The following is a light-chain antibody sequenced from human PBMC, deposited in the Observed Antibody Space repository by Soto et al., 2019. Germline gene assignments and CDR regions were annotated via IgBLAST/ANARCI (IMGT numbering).Light chain of an antibody. J-gene: IGLJ1*01. CDR3: QSYDSSLTTFV. CDR2: GDN. CDR1: RSNIGAEYD. V-gene: IGLV1-40*01. Sequence: SVLTQPPSVSGATGQRVAISCTGSRSNIGAEYDVHWYQQLPGTAPKRLIYGDNNRPSGVPDRFSGSKSGTSASLAITGLQPEDEADYYCQSYDSSLTTFVFGTGTKVTVL.